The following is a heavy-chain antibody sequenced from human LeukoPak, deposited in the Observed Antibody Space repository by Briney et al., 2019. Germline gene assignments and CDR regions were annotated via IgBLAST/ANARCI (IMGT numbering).Heavy chain of an antibody. D-gene: IGHD3-22*01. Sequence: PGGSLRLSCAASGFTFSSYDLHWVRQATGKGLEWVSAIGTAGDTYYPGSVKGRFTISRENAKNSLYLQKNSLRAGDTAVYYCARGIVVAPGEYWYFDLWGRGTLVTVSS. CDR1: GFTFSSYD. CDR2: IGTAGDT. V-gene: IGHV3-13*01. J-gene: IGHJ2*01. CDR3: ARGIVVAPGEYWYFDL.